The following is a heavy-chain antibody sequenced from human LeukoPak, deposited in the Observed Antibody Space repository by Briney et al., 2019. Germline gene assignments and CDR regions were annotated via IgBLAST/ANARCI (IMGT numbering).Heavy chain of an antibody. CDR3: ARTLGGLAAAGIDY. CDR1: GYSFTSYW. J-gene: IGHJ4*02. Sequence: GESLKISCKGSGYSFTSYWIGWVRQMPGKGLEWMGIIYPGASSARYSPSFQGQVTLSADKSITTAYLQWSSLKASDTAMYYCARTLGGLAAAGIDYWGQGTLVTVSS. D-gene: IGHD6-13*01. CDR2: IYPGASSA. V-gene: IGHV5-51*01.